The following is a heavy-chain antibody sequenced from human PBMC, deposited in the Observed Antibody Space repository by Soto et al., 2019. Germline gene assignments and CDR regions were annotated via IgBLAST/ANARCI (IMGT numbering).Heavy chain of an antibody. J-gene: IGHJ4*02. D-gene: IGHD1-26*01. Sequence: AGGSRRLSCAASGFTFDDYGMSWARQAPGKGLEWVSGVNWNGGSTGYADSVKGRFTISRDNAKNSLYLQMNSLRAEDTAFYYCVRGASLNFDYWGQGTLVTVSS. V-gene: IGHV3-20*04. CDR3: VRGASLNFDY. CDR2: VNWNGGST. CDR1: GFTFDDYG.